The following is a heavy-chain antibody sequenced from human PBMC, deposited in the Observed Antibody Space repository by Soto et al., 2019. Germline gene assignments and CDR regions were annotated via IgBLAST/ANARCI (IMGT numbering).Heavy chain of an antibody. CDR2: IYYSGST. CDR3: ARADIVVVPAGVGFDP. Sequence: SETLSLTCTVSGGSISSSNYYWGWIRQPPGKGLEWIGNIYYSGSTYYNPSLKSRVTISVDTSKNQFSLKLSSVTAADTAVYYCARADIVVVPAGVGFDPWGQGTLVTVSS. CDR1: GGSISSSNYY. J-gene: IGHJ5*02. D-gene: IGHD2-2*01. V-gene: IGHV4-39*01.